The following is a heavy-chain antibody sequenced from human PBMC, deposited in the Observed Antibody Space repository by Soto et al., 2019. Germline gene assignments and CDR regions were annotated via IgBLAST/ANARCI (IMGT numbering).Heavy chain of an antibody. Sequence: GGSLRLSCVASGFTFRNHAMTWVRQAPGKGLEWVSGISGSGTMKYYADSVRGHFTISRENAKNTLHLQMSSLRADDTAVYYCAPMGVWGQGTTVTVSS. CDR3: APMGV. CDR1: GFTFRNHA. CDR2: ISGSGTMK. V-gene: IGHV3-23*01. J-gene: IGHJ6*02.